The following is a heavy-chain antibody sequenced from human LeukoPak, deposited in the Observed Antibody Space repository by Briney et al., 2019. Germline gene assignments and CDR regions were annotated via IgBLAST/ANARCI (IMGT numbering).Heavy chain of an antibody. D-gene: IGHD5-18*01. CDR3: AKDAFALIWIRGYMDV. J-gene: IGHJ6*03. V-gene: IGHV3-23*01. Sequence: PGGSLRLSCAASGFTFSSYAMSWVRQAPGKGLEGVSAISGSGGSTYYADSVKGRFTISRDNSKNTLYLQMNSLRAEDTAVYYCAKDAFALIWIRGYMDVRGKGTTVTVSS. CDR2: ISGSGGST. CDR1: GFTFSSYA.